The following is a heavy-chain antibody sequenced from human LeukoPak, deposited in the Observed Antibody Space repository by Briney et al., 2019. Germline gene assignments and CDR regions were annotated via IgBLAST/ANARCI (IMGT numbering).Heavy chain of an antibody. CDR2: ISGSGGST. V-gene: IGHV3-23*01. J-gene: IGHJ4*02. CDR3: AKVPASSSWDYYFDY. Sequence: SGGSLRLSCAASGFTFSSYAMSWVRQAPGKGLEWVSAISGSGGSTYYADSVKGRFTISRGNSKNTLYLQMNSLRAEDTAVCYCAKVPASSSWDYYFDYWGQGTLVTVSS. D-gene: IGHD6-13*01. CDR1: GFTFSSYA.